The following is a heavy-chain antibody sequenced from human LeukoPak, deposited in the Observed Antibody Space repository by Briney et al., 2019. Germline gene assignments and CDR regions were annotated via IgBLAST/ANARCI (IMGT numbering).Heavy chain of an antibody. Sequence: PSETLSLTCTVSGGSISSSSYYWGWIRQPPGKGLEWIGSIYYSGSTYYNPSLKSRVTISVDTSKNQFSLKLSSVTAADTAVYYCARDEGYGDYVIDYWGQGTLVTVSS. V-gene: IGHV4-39*07. J-gene: IGHJ4*02. CDR2: IYYSGST. CDR3: ARDEGYGDYVIDY. D-gene: IGHD4-17*01. CDR1: GGSISSSSYY.